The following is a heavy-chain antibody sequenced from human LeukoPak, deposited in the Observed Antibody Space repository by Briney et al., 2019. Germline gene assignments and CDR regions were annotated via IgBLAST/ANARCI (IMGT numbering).Heavy chain of an antibody. CDR2: ISGSGGST. CDR3: ANAPGVYYYYYYMDV. J-gene: IGHJ6*03. Sequence: GGSLRLSCAASGFTFSSYAMSWARQAPGKGLEWVSAISGSGGSTYYADSVKGRFTISRDNSKNTLYLQMNSLRAEDTAVYYCANAPGVYYYYYYMDVWGKGTTVTVSS. V-gene: IGHV3-23*01. D-gene: IGHD2-8*01. CDR1: GFTFSSYA.